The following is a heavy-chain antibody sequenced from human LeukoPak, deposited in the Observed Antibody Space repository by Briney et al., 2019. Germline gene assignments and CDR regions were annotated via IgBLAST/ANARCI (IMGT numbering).Heavy chain of an antibody. CDR2: IYHSGST. CDR1: GYSISSGYY. V-gene: IGHV4-38-2*01. Sequence: SETLSLTCAVSGYSISSGYYWGWIRQPPGKGLEWIGGIYHSGSTYYNPSLKSRVTISVDTSKNQFSLKLSSVTAADTAVYYCARRGPQYWYFDLWGRGTLVTVSS. J-gene: IGHJ2*01. CDR3: ARRGPQYWYFDL.